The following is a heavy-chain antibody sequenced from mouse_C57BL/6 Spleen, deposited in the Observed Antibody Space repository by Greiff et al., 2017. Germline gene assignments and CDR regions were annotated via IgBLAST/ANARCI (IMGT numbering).Heavy chain of an antibody. CDR1: GYTFTSYW. CDR3: ARTHGYYFDY. V-gene: IGHV1-52*01. J-gene: IGHJ2*01. CDR2: IDPSDSET. Sequence: QVQLQQPGAELVRPGSSVKLSCKASGYTFTSYWMHWVKQRPIQGLEWIGNIDPSDSETHYNQKFKDKATLTVDKSSSTSYMQLSSLTSEDSAVYYCARTHGYYFDYWGQGTTLTVSS.